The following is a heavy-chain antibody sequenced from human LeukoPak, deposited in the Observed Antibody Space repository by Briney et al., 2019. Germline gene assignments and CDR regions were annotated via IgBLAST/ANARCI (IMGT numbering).Heavy chain of an antibody. D-gene: IGHD1-7*01. CDR3: ARGGTRFDP. CDR2: IHYSGST. Sequence: SETLSLTCTVSGGSISSYYWSWIRQPPGKGLEWIGYIHYSGSTNYNPSLKSRVTISVDTSKNQFSLKLTSVTAADTAVYYCARGGTRFDPWGQGTLVAVSS. J-gene: IGHJ5*02. CDR1: GGSISSYY. V-gene: IGHV4-59*01.